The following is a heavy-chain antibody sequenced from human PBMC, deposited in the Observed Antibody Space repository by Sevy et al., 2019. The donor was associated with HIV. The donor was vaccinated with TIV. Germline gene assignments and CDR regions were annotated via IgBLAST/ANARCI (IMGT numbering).Heavy chain of an antibody. D-gene: IGHD5-18*01. CDR1: GFTFSSYS. CDR2: ISSISSYI. Sequence: GGSLRLSCAASGFTFSSYSMNWVRQAPGKGLEWVSSISSISSYIYYADSVKGRCTISRDNAKNSLCLQMNSLRAEYTAVYYCARGPPPRGYSYGYDYWGQGTLVTVSS. V-gene: IGHV3-21*01. J-gene: IGHJ4*02. CDR3: ARGPPPRGYSYGYDY.